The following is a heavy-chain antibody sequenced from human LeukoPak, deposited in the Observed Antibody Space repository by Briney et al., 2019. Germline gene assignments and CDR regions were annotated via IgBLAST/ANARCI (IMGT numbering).Heavy chain of an antibody. CDR1: GFTLSSYA. J-gene: IGHJ3*02. CDR3: VTDYGGSSGAFDI. V-gene: IGHV3-69-1*01. D-gene: IGHD4-23*01. Sequence: AGGSLRLSCTGSGFTLSSYAMNWVRRAPGQGLEWVSSISSSSDIYYTDSVKGRFTISRDNAKNSLYLQMNSLRAEDTAVYYCVTDYGGSSGAFDIWGQGTMVTVSS. CDR2: ISSSSDI.